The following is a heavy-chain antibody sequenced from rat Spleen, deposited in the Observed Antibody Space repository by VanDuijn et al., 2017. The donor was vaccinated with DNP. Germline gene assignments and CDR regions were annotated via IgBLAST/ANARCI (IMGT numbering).Heavy chain of an antibody. J-gene: IGHJ1*01. CDR3: ARGISSYYGYNSYWYFDF. CDR1: GYSITSNY. CDR2: ISYSGST. Sequence: EVQLQESGPGLVKPAQSLSLTCSVTGYSITSNYWAWIRKFPGNKMEWMGYISYSGSTSYNPSLKSRISITRDTSKNQFFLQLNSVTTEDTATYYCARGISSYYGYNSYWYFDFWGPGTMVTVSS. V-gene: IGHV3-1*01. D-gene: IGHD1-9*01.